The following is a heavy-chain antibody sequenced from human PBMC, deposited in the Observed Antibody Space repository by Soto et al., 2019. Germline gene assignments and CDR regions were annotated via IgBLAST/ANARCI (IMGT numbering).Heavy chain of an antibody. CDR3: AKTNVPFAPADY. CDR2: IRHSGST. D-gene: IGHD2-8*01. CDR1: GGSISSGNC. J-gene: IGHJ4*02. V-gene: IGHV4-4*02. Sequence: PSETLSLTCTVSGGSISSGNCWTCVRQPPEKGLEWIGEIRHSGSTNYNPSLKSRATISLDKSKDQISLKLNSVSAADTAVYFCAKTNVPFAPADYWGQGTLVTVAS.